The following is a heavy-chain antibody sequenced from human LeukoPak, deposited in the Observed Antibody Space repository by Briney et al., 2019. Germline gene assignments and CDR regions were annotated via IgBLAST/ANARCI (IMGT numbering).Heavy chain of an antibody. J-gene: IGHJ5*02. Sequence: GGSLRLSCSGFGFTFNSYAMTWVRQAPGKGLKWVSGISGSGGTTYYADSVKGRFTISRDNFNNTLYLQMNSMRVEDTALYFCAKGVVDYYDSSGYYPSDLWGQGTLVTVSS. D-gene: IGHD3-22*01. CDR1: GFTFNSYA. CDR3: AKGVVDYYDSSGYYPSDL. V-gene: IGHV3-23*01. CDR2: ISGSGGTT.